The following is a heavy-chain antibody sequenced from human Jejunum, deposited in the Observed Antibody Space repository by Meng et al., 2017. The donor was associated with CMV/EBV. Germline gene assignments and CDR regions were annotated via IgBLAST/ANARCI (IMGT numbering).Heavy chain of an antibody. CDR1: GYTFTKYD. Sequence: KVSCKASGYTFTKYDISWVRQAPGQGLKWMGSMTPKSGNTVYAQKFQGRVTMTWDTSTTTAYMELSSLRSEDTAMYYCARGLDLPYWGQGTLVTVSS. CDR2: MTPKSGNT. V-gene: IGHV1-8*01. CDR3: ARGLDLPY. J-gene: IGHJ4*02.